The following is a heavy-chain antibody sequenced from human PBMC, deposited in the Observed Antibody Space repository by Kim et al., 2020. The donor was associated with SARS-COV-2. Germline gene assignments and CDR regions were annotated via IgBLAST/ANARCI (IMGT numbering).Heavy chain of an antibody. J-gene: IGHJ5*02. Sequence: SETLSLTCAVYGGSFSGYYWSWIRQPPGKGLEWIGEINHSGSTNYNPSLKSRVTISVDTSKNQFSLKLSSVTAADTAVYYCASHAGIAVAGTTGGFDPWGQGTLVTVSS. CDR3: ASHAGIAVAGTTGGFDP. D-gene: IGHD6-19*01. CDR1: GGSFSGYY. V-gene: IGHV4-34*01. CDR2: INHSGST.